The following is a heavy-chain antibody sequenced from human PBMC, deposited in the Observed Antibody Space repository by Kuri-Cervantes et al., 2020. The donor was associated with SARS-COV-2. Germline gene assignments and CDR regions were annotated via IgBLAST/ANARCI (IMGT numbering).Heavy chain of an antibody. J-gene: IGHJ3*02. CDR2: ISYDGSNK. D-gene: IGHD3-16*02. CDR3: AKVANYDYVWGSYRNDAFDI. CDR1: GFTFSSYA. V-gene: IGHV3-30*07. Sequence: GGSLRLSCAASGFTFSSYAMHWVRQAPGKGLEWVAVISYDGSNKYYADSVKGRFTISRDNSKNTLYLQMNSLRAEDTAVYYCAKVANYDYVWGSYRNDAFDIWGQGTMVTVSS.